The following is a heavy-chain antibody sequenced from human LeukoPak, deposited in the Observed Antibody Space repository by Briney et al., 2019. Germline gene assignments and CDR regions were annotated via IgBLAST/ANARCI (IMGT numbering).Heavy chain of an antibody. V-gene: IGHV3-30*18. Sequence: PGGSLRLSCAASGFTFSSYGMHWVRQAPGKGLEWVAVISYDGSNKYHADSVKGRFTISRDNSKNTPYLQMNSLRAEDTAVYYCAKAYGDYGMDYWGQGTLVTVSS. CDR1: GFTFSSYG. J-gene: IGHJ4*02. CDR2: ISYDGSNK. D-gene: IGHD4-17*01. CDR3: AKAYGDYGMDY.